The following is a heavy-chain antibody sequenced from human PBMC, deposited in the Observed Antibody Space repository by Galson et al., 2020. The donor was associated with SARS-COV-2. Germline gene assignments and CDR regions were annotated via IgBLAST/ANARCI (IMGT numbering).Heavy chain of an antibody. V-gene: IGHV4-31*03. J-gene: IGHJ3*02. Sequence: ETSETLSLTCTVSGGSISSCGYYWSWIRQHPGKGLEWIGYIYYSGSTYYNPSLKSRVTISVDTSKNQFSLKLSSVTAADTAVYYCARAPITMIVVVDAFDIWGQGTMVTVSS. CDR2: IYYSGST. CDR3: ARAPITMIVVVDAFDI. CDR1: GGSISSCGYY. D-gene: IGHD3-22*01.